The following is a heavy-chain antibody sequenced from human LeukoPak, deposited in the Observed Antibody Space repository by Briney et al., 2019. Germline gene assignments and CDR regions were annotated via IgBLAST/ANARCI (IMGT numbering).Heavy chain of an antibody. CDR3: ARDHLANLASRLFDP. D-gene: IGHD3-3*01. J-gene: IGHJ5*02. CDR2: IYFSGST. CDR1: GGSISSGNCY. V-gene: IGHV4-61*02. Sequence: SETLSLTCTVSGGSISSGNCYWSWIRQPAGKGLEWIGRIYFSGSTNYNPSLKSRVTMSVDTSKNQFSLNLSSVTAADTAVYYCARDHLANLASRLFDPWGQGALVTVSS.